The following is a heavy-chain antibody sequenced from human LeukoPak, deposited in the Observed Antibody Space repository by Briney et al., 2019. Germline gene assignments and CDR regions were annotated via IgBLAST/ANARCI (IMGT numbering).Heavy chain of an antibody. D-gene: IGHD3-10*01. Sequence: PGGSLRLSCAASGFTFSSYAMSWVRQAPGKGLEWVSAISGSGGSTYYADSVKGRFTISRDNSKNTLYLQMNSLRAEDTAVYYRAKPNYGSGSYYQPNDYWGQGTLVTVSS. CDR1: GFTFSSYA. CDR3: AKPNYGSGSYYQPNDY. CDR2: ISGSGGST. V-gene: IGHV3-23*01. J-gene: IGHJ4*02.